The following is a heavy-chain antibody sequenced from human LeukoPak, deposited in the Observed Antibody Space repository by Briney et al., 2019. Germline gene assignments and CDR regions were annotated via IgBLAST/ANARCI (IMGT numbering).Heavy chain of an antibody. D-gene: IGHD4-23*01. J-gene: IGHJ6*03. CDR3: ARGHTTVATPGDMDV. V-gene: IGHV1-8*03. CDR2: MNPNSGNT. Sequence: ASVKVSCKASGYTFTSYDINWVRQATGLGLEWMGWMNPNSGNTGYTQKFQGRVTITRNTSISTAYMELSSLRSEDTAVYYCARGHTTVATPGDMDVWGKGTTVTVSS. CDR1: GYTFTSYD.